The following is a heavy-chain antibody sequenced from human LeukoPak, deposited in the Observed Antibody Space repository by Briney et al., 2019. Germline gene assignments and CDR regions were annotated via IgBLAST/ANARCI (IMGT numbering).Heavy chain of an antibody. J-gene: IGHJ4*02. CDR2: ISSSGSTI. CDR1: GFTFSDYY. Sequence: GGSLRLSCAASGFTFSDYYMSWIRQAPGKGLEWVSYISSSGSTIYYADSVKGRFTISRDNAKNSLYLQMNSLRAEDTAVYYCARAPDYDFWSGYYDYWGQGTLVTVSS. V-gene: IGHV3-11*01. CDR3: ARAPDYDFWSGYYDY. D-gene: IGHD3-3*01.